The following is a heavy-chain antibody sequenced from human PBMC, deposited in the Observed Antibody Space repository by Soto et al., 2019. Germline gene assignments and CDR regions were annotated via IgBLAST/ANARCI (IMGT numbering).Heavy chain of an antibody. CDR3: ARAAFIAARPPAHYYYYGMDV. CDR2: INYRGRT. J-gene: IGHJ6*02. V-gene: IGHV4-34*01. CDR1: GAAFRGDY. Sequence: SETLSLTSASYGAAFRGDYSCWIRKPSGKGLERMGEINYRGRTNYNPSRKSRVTLSVDTPKNQFSLKLSYVTAADTAVYYCARAAFIAARPPAHYYYYGMDVWGQGNTVT. D-gene: IGHD6-6*01.